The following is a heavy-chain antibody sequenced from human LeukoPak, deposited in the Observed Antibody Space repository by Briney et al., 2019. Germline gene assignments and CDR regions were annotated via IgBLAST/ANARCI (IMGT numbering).Heavy chain of an antibody. V-gene: IGHV3-30*01. D-gene: IGHD2-8*02. CDR3: ARGVLVQGVDY. Sequence: GGPLRLSCAASGFTFSSYAMHWVRQAPGKGLEGVAVISYDGSNKYYADSVKGRFTISRDNSKHTLYLQMNSLRAEDTAVYYCARGVLVQGVDYWGQGTLVTVSS. CDR2: ISYDGSNK. CDR1: GFTFSSYA. J-gene: IGHJ4*02.